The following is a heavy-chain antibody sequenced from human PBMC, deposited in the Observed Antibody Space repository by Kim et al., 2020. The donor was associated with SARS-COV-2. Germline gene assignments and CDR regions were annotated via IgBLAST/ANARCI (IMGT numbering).Heavy chain of an antibody. V-gene: IGHV3-23*01. CDR3: AKVTTITAAFYDY. D-gene: IGHD4-4*01. Sequence: YAEAGPGRFTNSRDNSKNALNMEMNSLRAEDTALYYCAKVTTITAAFYDYWGQGTLVTVSS. J-gene: IGHJ4*02.